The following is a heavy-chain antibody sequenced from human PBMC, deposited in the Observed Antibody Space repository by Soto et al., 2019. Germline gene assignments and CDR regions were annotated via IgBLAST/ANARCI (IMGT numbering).Heavy chain of an antibody. CDR3: ARSMIVVVITFDI. V-gene: IGHV4-39*01. CDR1: GGSISSSSYY. D-gene: IGHD3-22*01. J-gene: IGHJ3*02. Sequence: QLQLQESGPGLVKPSETLSLTCTVSGGSISSSSYYWGWIRQPPGKGLEWIGSIYYSGSTYYNPSLKSRVTISVDTSKNQFSLKLSSVTAADTAVYYCARSMIVVVITFDIWGQGTMVTVSS. CDR2: IYYSGST.